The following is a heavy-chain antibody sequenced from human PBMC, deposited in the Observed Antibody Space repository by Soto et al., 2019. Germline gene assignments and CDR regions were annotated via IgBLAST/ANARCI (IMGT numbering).Heavy chain of an antibody. CDR3: AKWTQAMGIAVNY. V-gene: IGHV3-23*01. CDR1: GFTFSSYP. CDR2: TSGSGGST. J-gene: IGHJ4*02. D-gene: IGHD6-19*01. Sequence: GGSLRLSCAASGFTFSSYPMSWVRQAPGKGLEWVSATSGSGGSTYYADSVKGRFTISRDNSKNTLYLQMNSLRAEDTAVYYCAKWTQAMGIAVNYWGQGTLVTVSS.